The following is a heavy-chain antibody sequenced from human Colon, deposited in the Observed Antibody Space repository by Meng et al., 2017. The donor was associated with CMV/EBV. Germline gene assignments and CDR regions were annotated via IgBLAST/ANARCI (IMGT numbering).Heavy chain of an antibody. Sequence: QEQLVPSEVDVKKPGPSVKVDCTASGFTFSTQYIHWVRQAPGQGLEWLGIIKTSGGSTCYAQKFQGRVTMTRDTSTSTVYMELSSLRSEDTAMYYCTRDIVLWGQGTLVTVSS. CDR3: TRDIVL. D-gene: IGHD2-15*01. CDR1: GFTFSTQY. CDR2: IKTSGGST. V-gene: IGHV1-46*01. J-gene: IGHJ4*02.